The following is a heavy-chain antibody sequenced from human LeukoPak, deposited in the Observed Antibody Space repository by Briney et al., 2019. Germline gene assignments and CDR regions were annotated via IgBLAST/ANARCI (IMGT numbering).Heavy chain of an antibody. CDR1: GFTFGIYA. J-gene: IGHJ4*02. Sequence: GGSLRLSCAASGFTFGIYAMHWVRQAPGKGLEWVAVMSYDGTNKYYADSVQGRFTISRDNSQNTVYLQMSSLRLGDTAVYYCPRDQVQHCSSDSCYVIDNWGPGTLVAVSS. V-gene: IGHV3-30*04. CDR2: MSYDGTNK. D-gene: IGHD2-2*01. CDR3: PRDQVQHCSSDSCYVIDN.